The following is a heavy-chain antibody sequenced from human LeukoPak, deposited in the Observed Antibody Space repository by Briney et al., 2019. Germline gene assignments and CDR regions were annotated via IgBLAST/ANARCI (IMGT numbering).Heavy chain of an antibody. J-gene: IGHJ4*02. Sequence: GGSLRLSCVASEFTFSSYGMHWVRQAPGKGLEWVAHIKKDGSEKYYVDSVKGRFAISRDNAKTSLYLQMNSLRAEDTAVYYCARGLSGVTGYTYGRGIDYWGQGTLVTVSS. CDR1: EFTFSSYG. CDR2: IKKDGSEK. V-gene: IGHV3-7*01. D-gene: IGHD5-18*01. CDR3: ARGLSGVTGYTYGRGIDY.